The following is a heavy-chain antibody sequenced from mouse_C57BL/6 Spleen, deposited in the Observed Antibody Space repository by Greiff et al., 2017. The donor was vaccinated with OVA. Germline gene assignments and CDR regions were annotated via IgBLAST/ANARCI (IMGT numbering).Heavy chain of an antibody. CDR3: ARGGWLLPTWFAY. CDR2: ISYDGSN. CDR1: GYSITSGYY. D-gene: IGHD2-3*01. J-gene: IGHJ3*01. V-gene: IGHV3-6*01. Sequence: EVKLQESGPGLVKPSQSLSLTCSVTGYSITSGYYWNWIRQFPGNKLEWMGYISYDGSNNYNPSLKNRISITRDTSKNQFFLKLNSVTTEDTATYYCARGGWLLPTWFAYWGQGTLVTVSA.